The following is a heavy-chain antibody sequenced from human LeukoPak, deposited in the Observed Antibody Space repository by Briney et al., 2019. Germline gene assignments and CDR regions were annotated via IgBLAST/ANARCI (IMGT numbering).Heavy chain of an antibody. Sequence: GGSRRLSCAASGFTFSSYSMNWVRQAPGKGLEWVSSISSSSSYIYYADSVKGRFTISRDNAKNSLYLQMNSLRAEDTAVYYCARDQSGWYLDYWGQGTRVTVSS. CDR1: GFTFSSYS. CDR3: ARDQSGWYLDY. CDR2: ISSSSSYI. V-gene: IGHV3-21*01. D-gene: IGHD6-19*01. J-gene: IGHJ4*02.